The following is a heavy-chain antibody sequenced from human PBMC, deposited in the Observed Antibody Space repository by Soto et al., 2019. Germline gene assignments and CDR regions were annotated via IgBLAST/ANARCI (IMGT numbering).Heavy chain of an antibody. CDR1: GFTFSAYA. D-gene: IGHD2-15*01. CDR3: ARDWDIVILSVPIPNYNYGMDV. Sequence: GGSLRLSCEGSGFTFSAYAMNWVRQAQGKGREWVSYISSRSDTLYYADSVKGRFTNSRDNAKNSVYLQVNNLRDEDTAVYYCARDWDIVILSVPIPNYNYGMDVWGQGTTVTVSS. CDR2: ISSRSDTL. V-gene: IGHV3-48*02. J-gene: IGHJ6*02.